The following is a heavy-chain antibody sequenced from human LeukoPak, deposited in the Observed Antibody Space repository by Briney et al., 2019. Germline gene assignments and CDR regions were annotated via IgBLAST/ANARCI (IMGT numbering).Heavy chain of an antibody. J-gene: IGHJ6*03. Sequence: ASVKVSCKASGYTFTSYGISWVRQAPGQGLEWMGWISAYNGNTNYAQKLQGRVTMTTDTSTSTAYMELRSLRSDDTAVYYCARVGPPPPPPTNNKYYMDVWGKGTTVTVSS. CDR3: ARVGPPPPPPTNNKYYMDV. CDR2: ISAYNGNT. D-gene: IGHD1/OR15-1a*01. V-gene: IGHV1-18*01. CDR1: GYTFTSYG.